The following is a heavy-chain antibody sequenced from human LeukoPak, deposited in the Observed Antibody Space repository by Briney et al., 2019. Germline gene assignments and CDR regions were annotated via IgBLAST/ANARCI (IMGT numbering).Heavy chain of an antibody. CDR2: ISGSGGST. V-gene: IGHV3-23*01. D-gene: IGHD3-22*01. J-gene: IGHJ4*02. CDR1: GFTFSSYA. Sequence: PGGSLRLSCAASGFTFSSYAMSWVRQAPGKGLEWVSAISGSGGSTYYADSVKGRFTISRDNPKNTLYLQMNSLRAEDTAVYYCAKAQSPFDYDSSGYYVDYWGQGTLVTVSS. CDR3: AKAQSPFDYDSSGYYVDY.